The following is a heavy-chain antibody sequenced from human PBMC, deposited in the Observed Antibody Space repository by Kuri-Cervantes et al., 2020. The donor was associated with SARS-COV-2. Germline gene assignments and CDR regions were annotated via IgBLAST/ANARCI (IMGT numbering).Heavy chain of an antibody. CDR2: IRYDGSNK. CDR3: AREGGLDY. D-gene: IGHD2-15*01. Sequence: GGSLRLSCAASGFTFSSYGMHWVRQAPGKGLEWVAFIRYDGSNKYYADSVKGRFTISRDNAKNSLYLQMNSLRAEDTAVYYCAREGGLDYWGQGTLVTVSS. J-gene: IGHJ4*02. V-gene: IGHV3-30*02. CDR1: GFTFSSYG.